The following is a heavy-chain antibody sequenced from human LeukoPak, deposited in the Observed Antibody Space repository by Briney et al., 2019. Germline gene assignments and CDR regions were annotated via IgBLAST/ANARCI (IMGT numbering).Heavy chain of an antibody. D-gene: IGHD4-17*01. CDR1: GFTFSSYA. CDR3: AKRLALTTRAADY. CDR2: ISGSGGTT. V-gene: IGHV3-23*01. Sequence: PGGSLRLSCAASGFTFSSYAVNWVRQAPGKGLEWVSGISGSGGTTYYADSVKGRFTISRDNSKNTLYLQMNSLRAEDTAVYYCAKRLALTTRAADYWGQGTLVTVSS. J-gene: IGHJ4*02.